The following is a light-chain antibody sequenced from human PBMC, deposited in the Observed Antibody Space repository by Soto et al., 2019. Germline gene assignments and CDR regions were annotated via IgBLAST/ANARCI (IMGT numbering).Light chain of an antibody. V-gene: IGLV2-14*01. Sequence: LTQPASVSGSPGQSITISCTGTSSDVGGYNYVSWYQQHPGKAPKLMIYDVSNRPSGVSNRFSGSKSGNTASLTISGLQAEDEAEYYCSSYTSSRTRVFGTGTKVTVL. CDR2: DVS. CDR1: SSDVGGYNY. CDR3: SSYTSSRTRV. J-gene: IGLJ1*01.